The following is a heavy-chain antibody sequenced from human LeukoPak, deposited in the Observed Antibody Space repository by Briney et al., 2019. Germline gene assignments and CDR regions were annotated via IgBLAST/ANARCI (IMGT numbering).Heavy chain of an antibody. J-gene: IGHJ4*02. V-gene: IGHV4-34*01. D-gene: IGHD1-26*01. CDR3: AGGVGNELGY. CDR2: INHSGST. Sequence: SETLSLTCAVYGGSFSGYYWSWIRQPPGKGLEWIGEINHSGSTNYNPSLESRVTISVDTSKNQFSLKLSSVTAADTAVYYCAGGVGNELGYWGQGTLVTVSS. CDR1: GGSFSGYY.